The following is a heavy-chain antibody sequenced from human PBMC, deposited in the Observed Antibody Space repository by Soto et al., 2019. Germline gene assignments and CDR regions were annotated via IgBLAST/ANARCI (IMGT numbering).Heavy chain of an antibody. D-gene: IGHD3-10*01. CDR3: ARHAHAPLWFGELFYGMDV. CDR2: IYPGDSDT. CDR1: GYSFTSYW. J-gene: IGHJ6*02. Sequence: GESLKISCKGSGYSFTSYWIGWVRQMPGKGLEWMGIIYPGDSDTRYSPSFQGQVTISADKSISTAYLQWSSLKASDTAMYYCARHAHAPLWFGELFYGMDVWGQGTTVTVSS. V-gene: IGHV5-51*01.